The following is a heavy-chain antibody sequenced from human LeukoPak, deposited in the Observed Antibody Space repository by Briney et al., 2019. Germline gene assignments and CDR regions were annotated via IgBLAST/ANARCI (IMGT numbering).Heavy chain of an antibody. D-gene: IGHD1-1*01. CDR1: GESFSAYY. V-gene: IGHV4-34*01. Sequence: SETLSLTCAVYGESFSAYYWSWIRQSPGKGLEWIAEINHRGDTNYNPSVKSRVTISIDTSKNQFSLKVRSLTAADTAVYYCARGPTISETGYFDFWGQGTLVSVSS. J-gene: IGHJ4*03. CDR2: INHRGDT. CDR3: ARGPTISETGYFDF.